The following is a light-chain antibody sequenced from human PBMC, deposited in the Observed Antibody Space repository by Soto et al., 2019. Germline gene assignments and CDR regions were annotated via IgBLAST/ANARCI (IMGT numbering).Light chain of an antibody. Sequence: IQMTQSPSSLSASVGARVTITFRASQSISSYLNWYQQKPGKAPKLLIYAASSLQSGVPSRFSGSGSGTDFTLTISSLQPEDFATYYCQQSYSTPWTFGQGTKVDIK. CDR3: QQSYSTPWT. V-gene: IGKV1-39*01. J-gene: IGKJ1*01. CDR2: AAS. CDR1: QSISSY.